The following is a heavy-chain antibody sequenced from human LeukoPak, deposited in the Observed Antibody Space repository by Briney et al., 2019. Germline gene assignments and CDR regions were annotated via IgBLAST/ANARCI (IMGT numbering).Heavy chain of an antibody. Sequence: GGSLRLSCAASGFTSSSYDIHWVRQATGKGLEWVSGIGTAGEIYYPGSVKGRFTISRENAKNSLYLQMNSLRAGDTAVYYCARAAYSSTWYSRYFDLWGRGTLVTVSS. V-gene: IGHV3-13*01. CDR1: GFTSSSYD. CDR3: ARAAYSSTWYSRYFDL. J-gene: IGHJ2*01. D-gene: IGHD6-13*01. CDR2: IGTAGEI.